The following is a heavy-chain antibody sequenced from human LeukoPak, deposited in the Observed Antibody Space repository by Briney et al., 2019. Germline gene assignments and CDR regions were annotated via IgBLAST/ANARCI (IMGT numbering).Heavy chain of an antibody. CDR3: ARDFGSGSYPY. D-gene: IGHD3-10*01. J-gene: IGHJ4*02. CDR2: ISSSSSYI. Sequence: PGGSLRLSCAASGFTFSSYAMSWVRQAPGKGLEWVSSISSSSSYIYYADSVKGRFTISRDNAKNSLYLQMNSLRAEDTAVYYCARDFGSGSYPYWGQGTLVTVSS. CDR1: GFTFSSYA. V-gene: IGHV3-21*01.